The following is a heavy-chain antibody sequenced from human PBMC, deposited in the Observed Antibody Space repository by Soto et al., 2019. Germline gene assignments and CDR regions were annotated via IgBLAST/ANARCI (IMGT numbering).Heavy chain of an antibody. CDR3: AKNYYFDY. J-gene: IGHJ4*02. Sequence: EVQLLESGGDLVQPGGSLRLTCAASGFIFTSYAMSWVRQVPGKGPEWVSPINVDDSTYYTESVRGRFTVSRDNSKNTLYLQMNSLRAEDTALYYCAKNYYFDYWGRGTLVTVSS. V-gene: IGHV3-23*01. CDR2: INVDDST. CDR1: GFIFTSYA.